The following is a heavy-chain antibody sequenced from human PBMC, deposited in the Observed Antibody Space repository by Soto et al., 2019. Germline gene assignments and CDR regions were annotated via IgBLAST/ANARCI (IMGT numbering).Heavy chain of an antibody. J-gene: IGHJ6*02. D-gene: IGHD6-19*01. Sequence: GGSLRLSCAASGFTFSSYSMNWVRQAPGKGLEWVSSISSSSSYIYYADSVKGRFTISRDNAKNSLYLQMDSLRAEDTAVYYCARDWGSGWHYGMDVWGQGTTVTVSS. CDR3: ARDWGSGWHYGMDV. CDR2: ISSSSSYI. CDR1: GFTFSSYS. V-gene: IGHV3-21*01.